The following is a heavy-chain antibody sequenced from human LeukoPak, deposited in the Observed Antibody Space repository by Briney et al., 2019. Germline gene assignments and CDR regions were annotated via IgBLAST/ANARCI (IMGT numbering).Heavy chain of an antibody. V-gene: IGHV3-23*01. J-gene: IGHJ3*01. CDR2: ISRAGDRT. Sequence: GGSLRFSCLGSGFIFSTYDMGWVRQAPGKGLEGVSTISRAGDRTYYEDSVKGRFTISRDNSRNTMYLQMNSLRAEDTAVYYCARGESFAFDVWGQGTMVTVSS. CDR3: ARGESFAFDV. CDR1: GFIFSTYD.